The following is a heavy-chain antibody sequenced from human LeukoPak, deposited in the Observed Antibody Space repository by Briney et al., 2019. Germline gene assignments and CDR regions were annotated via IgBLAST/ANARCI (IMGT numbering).Heavy chain of an antibody. Sequence: TLSLTCTVSGGSISSGSYYWTWIRQPAGKGLEWIGRIYTSGSTNYNPSLKSRVTISVDTSKNQFSLKLSSVTAADTAVYYCARDSSGAYYYDGMDVWGQGTTVTVSS. D-gene: IGHD6-19*01. CDR2: IYTSGST. CDR3: ARDSSGAYYYDGMDV. CDR1: GGSISSGSYY. V-gene: IGHV4-61*02. J-gene: IGHJ6*02.